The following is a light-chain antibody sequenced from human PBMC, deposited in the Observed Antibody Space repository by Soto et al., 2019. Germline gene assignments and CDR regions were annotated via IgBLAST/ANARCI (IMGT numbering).Light chain of an antibody. CDR2: EVN. CDR3: ASFTTSSTRV. V-gene: IGLV2-14*01. Sequence: QSVLTQPASVSGSPEQSITVSCTGTTSDIGTYNYVSWYQQHPGKAPKLIIYEVNNRPSRVSNRFSGSKSANTASLTISGLQAEDEADYYCASFTTSSTRVFGTGTKLTVL. CDR1: TSDIGTYNY. J-gene: IGLJ1*01.